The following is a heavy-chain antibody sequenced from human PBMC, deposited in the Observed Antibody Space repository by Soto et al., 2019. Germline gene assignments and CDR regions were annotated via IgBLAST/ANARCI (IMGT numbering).Heavy chain of an antibody. CDR2: IIAGNGNT. CDR1: GYTFTSNA. V-gene: IGHV1-3*05. J-gene: IGHJ6*02. CDR3: ARTFQYCSGGSCYYAMDV. Sequence: QVQLVQSGAEEKKPGASVKVSCKASGYTFTSNAMHWVRQAPGQRLEWMGWIIAGNGNTKYSQKFQGRFTITRETSASTAYMERSSLRSEDTAVYYGARTFQYCSGGSCYYAMDVWGQGTTVTVSS. D-gene: IGHD2-15*01.